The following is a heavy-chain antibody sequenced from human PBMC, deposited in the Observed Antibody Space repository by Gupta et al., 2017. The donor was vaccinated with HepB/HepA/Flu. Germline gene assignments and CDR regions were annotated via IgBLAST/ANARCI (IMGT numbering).Heavy chain of an antibody. CDR2: ISWNRDTI. CDR1: GFTFDDCA. CDR3: ERSLGRRDPYEI. V-gene: IGHV3-9*01. J-gene: IGHJ3*02. Sequence: EVQLVESGGGLVQPGRSLRLSCAASGFTFDDCAMHWVRQPPGKGLEWVSSISWNRDTIGYADSVKGRVTISRDNAKNSLYLRVDGVRAEDTAFYYCERSLGRRDPYEIWGQGTMVSVSA. D-gene: IGHD1-1*01.